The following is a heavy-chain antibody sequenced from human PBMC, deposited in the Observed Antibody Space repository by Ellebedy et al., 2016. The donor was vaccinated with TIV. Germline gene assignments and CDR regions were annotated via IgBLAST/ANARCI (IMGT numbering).Heavy chain of an antibody. CDR3: AREEAGGGAYFDY. J-gene: IGHJ4*02. V-gene: IGHV3-48*04. D-gene: IGHD3-16*01. CDR1: GFTFSRHA. CDR2: ISSTSSTI. Sequence: PGGSLRLSCAASGFTFSRHAMNWVRQAPGKGLEWVSYISSTSSTIHYADSVKGRFTISRDNAKNSLHLQMNSLRAEDTAVYYCAREEAGGGAYFDYWGQGTLVTVSS.